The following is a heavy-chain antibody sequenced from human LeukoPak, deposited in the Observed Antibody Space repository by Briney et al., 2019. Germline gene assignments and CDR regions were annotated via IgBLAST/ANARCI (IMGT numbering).Heavy chain of an antibody. CDR2: ISNIGSTT. Sequence: PERSLRLSCAASGLTLSNYYMSWIRQAPGKGLEWVSYISNIGSTTHHADSVKGRFTISRDNAKNSLYLQMNSLRAEDTAVYYCASDISNKGFDYWGQGTLVTVSS. CDR1: GLTLSNYY. J-gene: IGHJ4*02. V-gene: IGHV3-11*04. CDR3: ASDISNKGFDY. D-gene: IGHD3-3*02.